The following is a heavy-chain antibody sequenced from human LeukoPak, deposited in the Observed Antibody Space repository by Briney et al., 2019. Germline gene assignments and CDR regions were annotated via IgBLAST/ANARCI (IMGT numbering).Heavy chain of an antibody. CDR1: GFTFDDYA. J-gene: IGHJ6*03. CDR2: ISWNSGSI. Sequence: GGSLRLSCAASGFTFDDYAMHWVRQAPGKGLEWVSGISWNSGSIGYADSVKGRFTISRDNAKNSLYLQMNSLRAEDTAVYYCASPGGSGSYYGRGYYYYYMDVWGKGTTVTVSS. CDR3: ASPGGSGSYYGRGYYYYYMDV. D-gene: IGHD3-10*01. V-gene: IGHV3-9*01.